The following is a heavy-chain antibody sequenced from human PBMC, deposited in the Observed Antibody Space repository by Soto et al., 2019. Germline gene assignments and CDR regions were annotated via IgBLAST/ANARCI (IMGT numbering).Heavy chain of an antibody. V-gene: IGHV1-69*06. CDR3: ARAGDCSGGSCYGDHYYYGMDV. J-gene: IGHJ6*02. Sequence: QVQLVQSGAEVKKPGSSVKVSCKASGGTFSSYAISWVRQAPGQGLEWMGGIIPIFGTANYAQKFQGRVTITAEKSTSTAYMELSSLRSEDTAVYYCARAGDCSGGSCYGDHYYYGMDVWGQGTTVTVSS. D-gene: IGHD2-15*01. CDR1: GGTFSSYA. CDR2: IIPIFGTA.